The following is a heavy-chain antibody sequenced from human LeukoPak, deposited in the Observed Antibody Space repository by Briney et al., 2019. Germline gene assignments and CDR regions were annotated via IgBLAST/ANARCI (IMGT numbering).Heavy chain of an antibody. CDR3: ANKRPSTTGTTKKTYYYYYYKDV. Sequence: SETLSLTCAVYGGSFSGYYWSWIRQPPGKGLEWIGEINHSGSTNYNPSLKSRVTISVDTSKNQFSLKLSSVTAADTAVYYCANKRPSTTGTTKKTYYYYYYKDVWGKGTTVTGSS. J-gene: IGHJ6*03. D-gene: IGHD1-1*01. V-gene: IGHV4-34*01. CDR2: INHSGST. CDR1: GGSFSGYY.